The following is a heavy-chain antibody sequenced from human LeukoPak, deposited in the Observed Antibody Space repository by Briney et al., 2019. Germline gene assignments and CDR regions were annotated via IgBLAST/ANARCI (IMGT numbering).Heavy chain of an antibody. CDR3: ARTASSSHWFDP. D-gene: IGHD6-6*01. J-gene: IGHJ5*02. V-gene: IGHV1-2*06. CDR2: INPNSGGT. CDR1: GYTFTGYY. Sequence: ASVKVSCKASGYTFTGYYMYWVRQAPGQGLEWMGRINPNSGGTNYAQKFQGRVTMTRDTSISTAYMELSRLRSDDTAVYYCARTASSSHWFDPWGQGTLVTVSS.